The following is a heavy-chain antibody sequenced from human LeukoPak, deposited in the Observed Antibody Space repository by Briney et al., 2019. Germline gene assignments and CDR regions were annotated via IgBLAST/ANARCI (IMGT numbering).Heavy chain of an antibody. CDR3: ARAEYYYDSSGPIAFDI. J-gene: IGHJ3*02. CDR1: GGSFSGYY. CDR2: INHSGST. Sequence: PSETLSLTCAVYGGSFSGYYWSWIRQPPGKGLEWIGEINHSGSTNYNPSLKSRVTISVDTSKNQFSLKLSSVTAADTAVYYCARAEYYYDSSGPIAFDIWGQGTMVTVSS. V-gene: IGHV4-34*01. D-gene: IGHD3-22*01.